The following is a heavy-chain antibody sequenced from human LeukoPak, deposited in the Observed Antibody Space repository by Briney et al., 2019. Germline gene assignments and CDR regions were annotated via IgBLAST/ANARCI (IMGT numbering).Heavy chain of an antibody. J-gene: IGHJ6*03. V-gene: IGHV4-34*01. D-gene: IGHD5-24*01. Sequence: SETLSLTCAVYGVSFSGYYWSWIRQPPGQGRGWIGEINHSGSTNSNPSLKSRVTISVDTSKNQFPLKLSSVTSADTAVYYCARVYKLYYYYMDFGCRGATITVS. CDR1: GVSFSGYY. CDR2: INHSGST. CDR3: ARVYKLYYYYMDF.